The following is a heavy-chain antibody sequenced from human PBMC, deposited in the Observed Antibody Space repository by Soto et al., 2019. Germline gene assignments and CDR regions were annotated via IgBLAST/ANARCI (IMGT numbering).Heavy chain of an antibody. D-gene: IGHD2-2*01. CDR2: ILHSGST. Sequence: PSETLSLTCSVSGGSVSISTYYWAWVRQTPGKGLEWLGSILHSGSTYYNPSLKSRLTLSVDTSEDQFSLNLSSVTATDTGVYYCATLQAPMYFYGSDVWGPGTKVTVS. V-gene: IGHV4-39*01. J-gene: IGHJ6*02. CDR3: ATLQAPMYFYGSDV. CDR1: GGSVSISTYY.